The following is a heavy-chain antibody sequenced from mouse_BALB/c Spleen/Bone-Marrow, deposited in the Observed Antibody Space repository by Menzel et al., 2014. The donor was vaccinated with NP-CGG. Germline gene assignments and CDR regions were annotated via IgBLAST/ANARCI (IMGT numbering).Heavy chain of an antibody. CDR2: IDPANGNT. CDR1: GFNIKDTY. Sequence: VQLKQSGAELVKPGASVKLSCTASGFNIKDTYMHWVKQRPEQGLEWIGRIDPANGNTKYDPKFQGKATITADTSSNTAHLQLSSLTSEDTAVYYCASYYYGRAWFAYWGQGTLVTVSA. D-gene: IGHD1-1*01. V-gene: IGHV14-3*02. J-gene: IGHJ3*01. CDR3: ASYYYGRAWFAY.